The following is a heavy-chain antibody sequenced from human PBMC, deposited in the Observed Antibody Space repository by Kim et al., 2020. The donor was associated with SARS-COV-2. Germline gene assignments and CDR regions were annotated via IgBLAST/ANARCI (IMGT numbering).Heavy chain of an antibody. CDR2: INHSGST. CDR3: ARGTYYYDSSGYYGRPLIDY. V-gene: IGHV4-34*01. CDR1: GGSFSGYY. J-gene: IGHJ4*02. Sequence: SETLSLTCAVYGGSFSGYYWSWIRQPPGKGLEWNGEINHSGSTNYNPSLKSRVTISVDTSKNQFSLKLSSVTAADTAVYYCARGTYYYDSSGYYGRPLIDYWGQGTLVTVSS. D-gene: IGHD3-22*01.